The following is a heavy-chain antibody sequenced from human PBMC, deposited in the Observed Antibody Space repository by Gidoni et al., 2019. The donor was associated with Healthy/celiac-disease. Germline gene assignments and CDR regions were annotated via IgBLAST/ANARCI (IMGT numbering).Heavy chain of an antibody. J-gene: IGHJ6*02. CDR2: ISGSGGST. V-gene: IGHV3-23*01. Sequence: VQLLVSGGGWVQPGGCLRLSCAASGSSLSSYARGWVRQAPGRGLEWVSAISGSGGSTYYADSVKGRFTISRDNSKNTMYLQMNSLRAEDTAVYYCAKDLDYYSYGMDVWGQGTTVTVSS. CDR3: AKDLDYYSYGMDV. CDR1: GSSLSSYA.